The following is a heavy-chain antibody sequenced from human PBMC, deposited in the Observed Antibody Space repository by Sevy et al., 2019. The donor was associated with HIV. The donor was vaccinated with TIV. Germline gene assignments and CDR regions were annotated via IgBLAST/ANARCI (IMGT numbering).Heavy chain of an antibody. D-gene: IGHD3-3*01. V-gene: IGHV3-23*01. J-gene: IGHJ1*01. Sequence: GGSLRLSCAASGFTFSSYAMSWVRQAPGKGLEWVSAISGSGGSTYYEDSVKGRFTISRDNSKNTLYLQMNSLRAEDTAVYYCAKANSPSYDFWSGHAEYFQHWGQGTLVTVSS. CDR3: AKANSPSYDFWSGHAEYFQH. CDR2: ISGSGGST. CDR1: GFTFSSYA.